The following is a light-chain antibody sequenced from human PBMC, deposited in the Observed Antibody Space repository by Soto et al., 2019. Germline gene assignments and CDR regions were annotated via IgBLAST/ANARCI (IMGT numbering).Light chain of an antibody. CDR1: QSISNH. J-gene: IGKJ1*01. Sequence: DVQMTQSPSSLSASVEDRVIITCRASQSISNHLNWYQQKPGKAHKXLIFAASSLQSGVPSRFSGSRSGPAGTITISSLQPEDCETYYCQQSYSSPPTFGQGTKVDI. V-gene: IGKV1-39*01. CDR2: AAS. CDR3: QQSYSSPPT.